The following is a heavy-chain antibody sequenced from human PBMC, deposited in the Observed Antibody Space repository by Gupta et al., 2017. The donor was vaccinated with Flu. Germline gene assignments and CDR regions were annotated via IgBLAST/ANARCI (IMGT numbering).Heavy chain of an antibody. D-gene: IGHD1-26*01. CDR3: ARGPYSRIRLSNFYP. CDR2: INRNGST. Sequence: FWSWIRQSTGKVLEWIGEINRNGSTTDNPSLARRVTISVDASTSPFFLKVISVTAADSAIYYCARGPYSRIRLSNFYPWGHGTLFTLSS. J-gene: IGHJ5*02. V-gene: IGHV4-34*01. CDR1: F.